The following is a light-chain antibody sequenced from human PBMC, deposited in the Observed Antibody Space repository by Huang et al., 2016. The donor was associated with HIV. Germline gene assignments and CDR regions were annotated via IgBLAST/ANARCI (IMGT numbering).Light chain of an antibody. CDR2: GSS. CDR3: QQYNSWPPLT. Sequence: EIVMTQSPATLSVSPGERATLSCRASQNINNKLAWYHQIPGQAPRVLIYGSSTRATCFPARFSGSGSGTEFTLTISSLQSEDFALYYCQQYNSWPPLTFGGGTKVEIK. J-gene: IGKJ4*01. V-gene: IGKV3-15*01. CDR1: QNINNK.